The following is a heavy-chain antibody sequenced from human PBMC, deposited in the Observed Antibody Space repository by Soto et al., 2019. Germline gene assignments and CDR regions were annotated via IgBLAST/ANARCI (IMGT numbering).Heavy chain of an antibody. V-gene: IGHV2-5*01. J-gene: IGHJ6*02. CDR2: TYWNGDR. D-gene: IGHD1-20*01. CDR1: GFSLTTSGMG. CDR3: ARIKGITYDWIADGMDV. Sequence: QITLKESGPTLVKPTQPLTLTCTFSGFSLTTSGMGVGWIRQPPGKALEWLALTYWNGDRRYSPSLKSRVTITTDTSKNQAVLTMDNLDPVGTATYYCARIKGITYDWIADGMDVWVHGTTVTVSS.